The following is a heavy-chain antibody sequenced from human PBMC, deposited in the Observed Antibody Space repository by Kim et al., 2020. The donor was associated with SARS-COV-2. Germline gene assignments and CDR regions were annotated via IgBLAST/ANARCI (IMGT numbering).Heavy chain of an antibody. CDR3: AGRLDY. V-gene: IGHV3-48*01. CDR2: SSRSSTT. J-gene: IGHJ4*02. Sequence: SSRSSTTYYAGSVKGRFTISRDNAKNSLYLQMNSLRAEDTAVYYCAGRLDYWGQGALVTVSS.